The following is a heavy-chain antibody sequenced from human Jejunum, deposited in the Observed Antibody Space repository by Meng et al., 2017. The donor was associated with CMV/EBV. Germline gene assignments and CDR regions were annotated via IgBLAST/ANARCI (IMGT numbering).Heavy chain of an antibody. V-gene: IGHV1-69*10. CDR2: IIPILGIT. CDR3: ARSGSAINGMDV. Sequence: KASGGTFSSYAISWVRQAPGQGLEWMGGIIPILGITNYAQKFQGRVTITADKSTSTAYMELSSLRSEDTAVYYCARSGSAINGMDVWGQGTTVTVSS. CDR1: GGTFSSYA. J-gene: IGHJ6*02. D-gene: IGHD3-3*01.